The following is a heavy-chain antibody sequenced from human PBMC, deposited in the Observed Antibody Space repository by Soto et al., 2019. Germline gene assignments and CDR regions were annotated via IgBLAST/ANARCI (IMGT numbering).Heavy chain of an antibody. J-gene: IGHJ6*02. CDR1: GYTFTSYY. CDR3: ARDLYDILTGPDYYYYYGMDV. D-gene: IGHD3-9*01. Sequence: ASVKVSCKASGYTFTSYYMHWVRQAPGQGLEWMGIINPSGGSTSYAQKFQGRVTMTRDTSTSTVYMELSSLRSEDTAVYYCARDLYDILTGPDYYYYYGMDVWGQGTTVTSP. V-gene: IGHV1-46*01. CDR2: INPSGGST.